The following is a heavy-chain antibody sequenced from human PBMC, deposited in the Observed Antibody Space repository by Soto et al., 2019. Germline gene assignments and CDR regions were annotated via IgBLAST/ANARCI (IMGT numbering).Heavy chain of an antibody. Sequence: GGSLRLSCAASGFTFSSYGMHWVRQAPGKGLEWVAVIWYDGSNKYYADSVKGRFTISRDNSKNTLYLQMNSLRAEDTAVYYCAREGSSGPNRYYYYYGMDVCGQGTTVTVSS. V-gene: IGHV3-33*01. CDR2: IWYDGSNK. J-gene: IGHJ6*02. D-gene: IGHD6-19*01. CDR1: GFTFSSYG. CDR3: AREGSSGPNRYYYYYGMDV.